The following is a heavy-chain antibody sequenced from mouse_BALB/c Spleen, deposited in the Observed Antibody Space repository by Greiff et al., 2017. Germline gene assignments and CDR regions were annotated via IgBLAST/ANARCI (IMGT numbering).Heavy chain of an antibody. CDR3: ARDRYYGSRFFDY. J-gene: IGHJ2*01. CDR1: GFTFSDYY. D-gene: IGHD1-1*01. Sequence: EVQLQESGGGLVKPGGSLKLSCAASGFTFSDYYMYWVRQTPEKRLEWVATISDGGSYTYYPDSVKGRFTISRDNAKNNLYLQMSSLKSEDTAMYYCARDRYYGSRFFDYWGQGTTLTVSS. CDR2: ISDGGSYT. V-gene: IGHV5-4*02.